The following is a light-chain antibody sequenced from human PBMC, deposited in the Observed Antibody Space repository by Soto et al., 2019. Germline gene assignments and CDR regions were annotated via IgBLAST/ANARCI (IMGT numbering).Light chain of an antibody. V-gene: IGKV3-11*01. CDR1: QSLTSY. J-gene: IGKJ5*01. Sequence: EIVMTQSPAALSLSPGERATLSCRASQSLTSYLAWYQQKPGQATRLIIYDASNRATGIPARFSGSGSGTDFTLTISSLEPEDFAVYYCQQRSNWPPITFGQGTRLEI. CDR2: DAS. CDR3: QQRSNWPPIT.